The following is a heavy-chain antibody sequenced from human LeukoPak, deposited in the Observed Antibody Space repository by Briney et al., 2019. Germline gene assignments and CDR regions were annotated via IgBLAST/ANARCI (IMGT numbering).Heavy chain of an antibody. V-gene: IGHV1-69*06. CDR1: GGTFSSYA. Sequence: SVKVSCKASGGTFSSYAISWVRQAPGQGLEWMGGIIPIFVTVNYAQKFQGRVTITADKSTSTAYMELSSLRSEDTAVYFCARSLFRFLEWSYRSYYYYYMDVWGEGTTVTVSS. J-gene: IGHJ6*03. CDR2: IIPIFVTV. CDR3: ARSLFRFLEWSYRSYYYYYMDV. D-gene: IGHD3-3*01.